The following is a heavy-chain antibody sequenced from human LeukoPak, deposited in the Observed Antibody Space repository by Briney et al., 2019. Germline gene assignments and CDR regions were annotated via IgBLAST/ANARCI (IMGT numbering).Heavy chain of an antibody. CDR3: AKGYYDYVWGSYYFDY. CDR2: ISGSGGST. Sequence: QPGGSLRLSCAASGFTFSSYAMSWVRQAPGKGLEWVSAISGSGGSTYDADSVKGRFTISRDNSRDTLYLQVNSLRAEDTAVYYCAKGYYDYVWGSYYFDYWGQGTLVTVSS. J-gene: IGHJ4*02. D-gene: IGHD3-16*01. V-gene: IGHV3-23*01. CDR1: GFTFSSYA.